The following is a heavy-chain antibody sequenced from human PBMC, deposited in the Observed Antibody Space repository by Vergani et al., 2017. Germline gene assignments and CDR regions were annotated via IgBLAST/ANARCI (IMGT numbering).Heavy chain of an antibody. CDR1: GGSISSGSYY. Sequence: QVQLQESGPGLVKPSQTLSLTCTVSGGSISSGSYYWSWIRQPAGKGLEWIGRIYTSGSTNYNPSLKSRVTISVDTSKNQFSLKLSSVTAADTAVYYCARESLVSIGEDYWGQGTLVTVSS. V-gene: IGHV4-61*02. CDR3: ARESLVSIGEDY. CDR2: IYTSGST. D-gene: IGHD2-21*01. J-gene: IGHJ4*02.